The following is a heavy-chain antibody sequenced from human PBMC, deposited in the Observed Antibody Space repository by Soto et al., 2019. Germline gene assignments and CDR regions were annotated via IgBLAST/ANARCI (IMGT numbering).Heavy chain of an antibody. CDR3: ARARSAAAGLFDS. D-gene: IGHD6-13*01. CDR1: GFAVSSNN. V-gene: IGHV3-53*01. Sequence: EVQLVESGGGLIQPGGSLRLSCAASGFAVSSNNMTWVRQAPGKGLEWVSAVYSGGNTYYADSVKGRFTISRDNSKNTLYLQMNSLRADDTAVYYCARARSAAAGLFDSWGQGTLVTVSS. CDR2: VYSGGNT. J-gene: IGHJ4*02.